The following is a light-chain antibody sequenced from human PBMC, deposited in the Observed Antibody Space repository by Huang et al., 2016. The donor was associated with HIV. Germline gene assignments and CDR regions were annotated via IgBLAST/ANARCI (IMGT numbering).Light chain of an antibody. J-gene: IGKJ4*01. CDR1: QGISTS. V-gene: IGKV1-9*01. CDR3: QQLRSYPLT. Sequence: IQLTQSPSSLSASIGDRVTITCRASQGISTSLAWYQQKPGKAPNLLIFDASSLRSGVPSRFSGSRAGTVFTLSISSLQPEDFATYFCQQLRSYPLTFGGGTKVEIK. CDR2: DAS.